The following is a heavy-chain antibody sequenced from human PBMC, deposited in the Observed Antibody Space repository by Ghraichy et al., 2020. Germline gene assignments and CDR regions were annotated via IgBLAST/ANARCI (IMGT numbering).Heavy chain of an antibody. V-gene: IGHV4-59*01. CDR2: IYYSGST. CDR3: ARAHGDYPYYYYGMDV. CDR1: GGSISSYY. Sequence: SETLSLTCTVSGGSISSYYWSWIRQPPGKGLEWIGYIYYSGSTNYNPSLKSRVTISVDTSKNQFSLKLSSVTAADTAVYYCARAHGDYPYYYYGMDVWGQGTTVTVSS. J-gene: IGHJ6*02. D-gene: IGHD4-17*01.